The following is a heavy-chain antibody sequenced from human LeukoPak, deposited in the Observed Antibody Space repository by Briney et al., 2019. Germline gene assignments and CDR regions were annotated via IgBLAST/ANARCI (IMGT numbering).Heavy chain of an antibody. J-gene: IGHJ4*02. Sequence: ASVKVSCKASGFTFTSYYMHWVRQAPGQGLEWMGWINPNSGGTNYAQKFQGRVTMTRDTSISTAYMELSRLRSDDTAVYYCARDQRAFDWLLPFDYWGQGTLVTVSS. D-gene: IGHD3-9*01. CDR2: INPNSGGT. CDR3: ARDQRAFDWLLPFDY. CDR1: GFTFTSYY. V-gene: IGHV1-2*02.